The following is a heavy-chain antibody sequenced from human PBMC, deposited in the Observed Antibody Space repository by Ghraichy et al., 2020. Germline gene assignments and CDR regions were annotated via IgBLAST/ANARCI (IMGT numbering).Heavy chain of an antibody. CDR1: GGSISSDSHY. J-gene: IGHJ4*02. CDR3: ARQGVTTSRLEY. CDR2: IYYSGIT. V-gene: IGHV4-39*01. D-gene: IGHD4-17*01. Sequence: SETLSLTCTVSGGSISSDSHYWGWIRQPPGKGLEWIANIYYSGITYYNPSLKSRVTISVDTSKNQFSLNLSSVTAADTALYYCARQGVTTSRLEYWGQGIMVTVST.